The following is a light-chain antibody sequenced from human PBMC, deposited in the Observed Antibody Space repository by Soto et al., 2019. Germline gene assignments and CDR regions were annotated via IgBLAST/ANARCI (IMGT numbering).Light chain of an antibody. Sequence: QSALTQPPPASGSPGQSVTISCTGTSSDVGGYKYVSWYQQHPGKAPKLMIYEVNKRPSGVPDRFSGSKSGNTASLTVSGLQAEDEADYYCSSYAGSNNFIFGTGTKVTVL. CDR3: SSYAGSNNFI. J-gene: IGLJ1*01. CDR1: SSDVGGYKY. CDR2: EVN. V-gene: IGLV2-8*01.